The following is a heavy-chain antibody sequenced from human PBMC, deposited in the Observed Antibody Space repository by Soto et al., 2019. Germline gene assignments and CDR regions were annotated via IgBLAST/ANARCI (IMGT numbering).Heavy chain of an antibody. J-gene: IGHJ6*03. V-gene: IGHV3-23*01. Sequence: PGGSLRLSCAASGFTFSSYAMSWVRQAPGKGLEWVSAISGSGGSTYYAGSVKGRFTISRDNSKNTLYLQMNSLRAEDTAVYYCAKDFIVATMMLDYYYYMDVWGKGTTVTVSS. D-gene: IGHD5-12*01. CDR2: ISGSGGST. CDR3: AKDFIVATMMLDYYYYMDV. CDR1: GFTFSSYA.